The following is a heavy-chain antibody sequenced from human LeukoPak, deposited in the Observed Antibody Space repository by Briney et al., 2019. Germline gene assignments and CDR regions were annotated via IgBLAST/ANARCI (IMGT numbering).Heavy chain of an antibody. Sequence: GASVKVSCKASGGTFSSYAISWVRQAPGQGLEWMGRIIPILGIANYAQKFQGRVTITADKSTSTAYMELSSLRSEDTAVYYCARVGEQQLTDYWGQGTLVTVSS. CDR1: GGTFSSYA. CDR2: IIPILGIA. CDR3: ARVGEQQLTDY. J-gene: IGHJ4*02. V-gene: IGHV1-69*04. D-gene: IGHD6-13*01.